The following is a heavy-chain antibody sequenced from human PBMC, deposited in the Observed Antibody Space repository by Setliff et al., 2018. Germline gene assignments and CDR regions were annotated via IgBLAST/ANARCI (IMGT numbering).Heavy chain of an antibody. V-gene: IGHV4-61*09. CDR1: GGSVNSGYDN. CDR3: ARASSGWYSAYYYYMDV. CDR2: INRRGST. D-gene: IGHD6-19*01. Sequence: SETLSLSCTASGGSVNSGYDNWNWLRQPAGKGLEWIGHINRRGSTNFSPSLKSRVTISLDTSKNQFSLNLTSVTAADTAVYYCARASSGWYSAYYYYMDVWGKGTTVTVSS. J-gene: IGHJ6*03.